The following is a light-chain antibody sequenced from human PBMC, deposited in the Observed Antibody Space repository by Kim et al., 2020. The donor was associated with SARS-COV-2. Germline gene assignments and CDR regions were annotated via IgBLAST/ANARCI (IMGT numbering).Light chain of an antibody. J-gene: IGKJ4*01. CDR2: DAS. V-gene: IGKV3-11*01. CDR3: QQRSHWPT. CDR1: QNAYNY. Sequence: SLSPGERATPSCRASQNAYNYVAWYQQKPGQAPRLLIYDASNRATGIPARFSGSGSGTDFPLTISSLEPEDFAVYYCQQRSHWPTFGGGTKVDIK.